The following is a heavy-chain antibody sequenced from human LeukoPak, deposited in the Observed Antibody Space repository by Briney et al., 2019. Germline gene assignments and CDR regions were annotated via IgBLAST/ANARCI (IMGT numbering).Heavy chain of an antibody. CDR2: IYHSGST. CDR3: AREGRYYGSGSYYKTKTFDY. J-gene: IGHJ4*02. Sequence: SETLSLTCAVSGGSISSSNWWSWVRQPPGKGLEWIGEIYHSGSTNYNPSLKSRVTISVDTSKNQFSLKLSSVTAADTAVYYCAREGRYYGSGSYYKTKTFDYWGQGTLVTVSS. D-gene: IGHD3-10*01. V-gene: IGHV4-4*02. CDR1: GGSISSSNW.